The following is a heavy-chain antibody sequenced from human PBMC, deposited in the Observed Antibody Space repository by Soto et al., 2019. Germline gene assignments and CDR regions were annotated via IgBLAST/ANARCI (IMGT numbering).Heavy chain of an antibody. CDR1: GGSISSSNW. J-gene: IGHJ4*02. V-gene: IGHV4-4*02. CDR3: ARVFGATLAFDY. D-gene: IGHD1-26*01. Sequence: QVQLQESGPGLVKPSGTLSLTCAVSGGSISSSNWWSWVRQPPGKGLEWIGEIYHSGSTNYNPSLESRVTISVDKSKPQSSLKLSSVTAADTAVYYGARVFGATLAFDYWGQGTLVTVSS. CDR2: IYHSGST.